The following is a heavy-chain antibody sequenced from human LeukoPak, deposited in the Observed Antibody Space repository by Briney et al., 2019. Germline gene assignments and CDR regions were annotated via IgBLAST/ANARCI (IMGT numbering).Heavy chain of an antibody. CDR3: ATVRGGPYYYGSGPHFDY. Sequence: ASVKVSCKVSGYTLTELSMHWVRQAPGKGLEWRGGFDPEDGETIYAQKFQGRVTMTEDTSTDTAYMELSSLRSEDTAVYYCATVRGGPYYYGSGPHFDYWGQGTLVTVSS. D-gene: IGHD3-10*01. V-gene: IGHV1-24*01. CDR1: GYTLTELS. J-gene: IGHJ4*02. CDR2: FDPEDGET.